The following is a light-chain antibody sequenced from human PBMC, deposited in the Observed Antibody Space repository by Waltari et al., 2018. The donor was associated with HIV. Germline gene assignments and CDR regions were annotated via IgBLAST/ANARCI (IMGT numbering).Light chain of an antibody. J-gene: IGLJ2*01. Sequence: QSALTQPASVSGFLGQSINISCPGVSTYSRFYQYFSWYQQHPGQIPRLIIFDINNRPSGVSDHFSGSRSGNSASLTFSGLQSGDEAHYYCASNRLDYTLIFGGGTKLTVL. CDR2: DIN. V-gene: IGLV2-14*03. CDR1: STYSRFYQY. CDR3: ASNRLDYTLI.